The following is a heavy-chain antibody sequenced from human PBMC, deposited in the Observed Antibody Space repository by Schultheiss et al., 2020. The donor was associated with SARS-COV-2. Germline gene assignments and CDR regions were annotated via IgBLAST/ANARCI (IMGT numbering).Heavy chain of an antibody. CDR2: ISYDGSNK. V-gene: IGHV3-30*18. CDR3: AKVSGSSRGY. D-gene: IGHD6-13*01. CDR1: GFTFSSYG. Sequence: GESLKISCAASGFTFSSYGMHWVRQAPGKGLEWVAVISYDGSNKYYADSVKGRFTISRDNSKNTLYLQMNSLRAEDTAVYYCAKVSGSSRGYWGQGTLVTVSS. J-gene: IGHJ4*02.